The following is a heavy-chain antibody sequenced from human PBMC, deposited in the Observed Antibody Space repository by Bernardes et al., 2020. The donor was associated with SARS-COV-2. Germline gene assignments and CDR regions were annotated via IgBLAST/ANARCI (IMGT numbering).Heavy chain of an antibody. CDR1: GFTFSSSV. CDR2: ISWDGGST. V-gene: IGHV3-43*01. J-gene: IGHJ4*02. CDR3: AKDTGPAASFVFDY. D-gene: IGHD2-2*01. Sequence: GGSLRLSCAASGFTFSSSVMHWVRQAPGKGLEWVSLISWDGGSTYYADSVKGRFTISRDNSKNSLYLQMNSLRTEDTALYYCAKDTGPAASFVFDYWGQGTLVTVSS.